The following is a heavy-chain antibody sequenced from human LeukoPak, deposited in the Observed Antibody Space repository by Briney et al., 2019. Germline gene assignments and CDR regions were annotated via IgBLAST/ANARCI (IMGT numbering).Heavy chain of an antibody. V-gene: IGHV3-11*04. J-gene: IGHJ4*02. CDR1: GFTFSDYY. CDR3: ARATTYYYDSSVGY. Sequence: RGSLRLSCAASGFTFSDYYMSWIRQAPGKGLEWVSYISSSGSTIYYADSVKGRFTISRDNAKNSLYLQMNSLRAEDTAVYYCARATTYYYDSSVGYWGQGTLVTVSS. CDR2: ISSSGSTI. D-gene: IGHD3-22*01.